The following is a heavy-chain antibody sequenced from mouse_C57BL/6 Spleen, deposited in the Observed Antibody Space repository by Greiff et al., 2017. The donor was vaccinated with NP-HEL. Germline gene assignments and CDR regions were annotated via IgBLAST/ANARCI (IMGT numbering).Heavy chain of an antibody. CDR3: TRDHYGGWFAY. Sequence: EVKVEESGEGLVKPGGSLKLSCAASGFTFSSYAMSWVRQTPEKRLEWVAYISSGGDYIYYADTVKGRFTISRDNARNTLYLQMSSLKSEDTAMYYCTRDHYGGWFAYWGQGTLVTVSA. V-gene: IGHV5-9-1*02. CDR2: ISSGGDYI. D-gene: IGHD1-1*01. J-gene: IGHJ3*01. CDR1: GFTFSSYA.